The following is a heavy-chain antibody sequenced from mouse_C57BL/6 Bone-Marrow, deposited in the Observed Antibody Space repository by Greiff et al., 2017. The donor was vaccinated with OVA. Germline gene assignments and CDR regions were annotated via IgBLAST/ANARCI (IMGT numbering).Heavy chain of an antibody. V-gene: IGHV5-6*01. J-gene: IGHJ2*01. Sequence: EVQRVESGGDLVKPGGSLKLSCAASGFTFSSYGMSWVRQTPDKRLAWVATISSGGSYPYYPDSVKGRFTISRDNAKNTLYLQMSSLKSEDTAMYYCARHRGMVTTERVYFDYWGQGTTLTVSS. D-gene: IGHD2-2*01. CDR3: ARHRGMVTTERVYFDY. CDR2: ISSGGSYP. CDR1: GFTFSSYG.